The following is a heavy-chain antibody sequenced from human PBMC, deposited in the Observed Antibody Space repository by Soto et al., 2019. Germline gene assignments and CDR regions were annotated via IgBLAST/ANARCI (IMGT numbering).Heavy chain of an antibody. V-gene: IGHV4-39*01. CDR2: IYYSGST. Sequence: QLQLQESGPGLVKPSETLSLTCTVSGGSISSSSYYWGWIRQPPGKGLEWIGSIYYSGSTYYNPYLKRRVTIAVDTSKNQFSLKLSSVTAADTAVYYCARQAYYDFWSGYYPFDYWGQGTLVTFSS. CDR1: GGSISSSSYY. D-gene: IGHD3-3*01. CDR3: ARQAYYDFWSGYYPFDY. J-gene: IGHJ4*02.